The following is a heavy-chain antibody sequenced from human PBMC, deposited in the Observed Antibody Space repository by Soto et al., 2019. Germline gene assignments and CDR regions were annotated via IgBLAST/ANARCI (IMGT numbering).Heavy chain of an antibody. V-gene: IGHV3-30*18. CDR2: ISYDGSNK. J-gene: IGHJ4*02. Sequence: LRLSCAASGFTFSSYGMHWVRQAPGKGLEWVAVISYDGSNKYYAGSVKGRFTISRDNSKNTLYLQMNSLRGEDTAVYYCAKDQGPYYDLWSGYGYWGQGTLVTVSS. CDR3: AKDQGPYYDLWSGYGY. CDR1: GFTFSSYG. D-gene: IGHD3-3*01.